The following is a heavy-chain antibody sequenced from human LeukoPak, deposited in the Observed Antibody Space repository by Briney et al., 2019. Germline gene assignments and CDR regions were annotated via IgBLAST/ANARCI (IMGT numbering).Heavy chain of an antibody. CDR3: AREKDCSGGSCYHGGFDY. V-gene: IGHV4-4*02. CDR1: GGSISSSNW. CDR2: IYHSGST. Sequence: SGTLSLTCAVSGGSISSSNWWSWVRQPPGKGLEWIGEIYHSGSTNYNPSLKSRVTISVDKSKNQFSLKLSSVTAADTAVYYCAREKDCSGGSCYHGGFDYWGQGTLVTVSS. D-gene: IGHD2-15*01. J-gene: IGHJ4*02.